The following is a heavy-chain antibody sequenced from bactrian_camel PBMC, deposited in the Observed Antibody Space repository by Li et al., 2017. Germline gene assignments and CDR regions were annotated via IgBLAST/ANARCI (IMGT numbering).Heavy chain of an antibody. J-gene: IGHJ4*01. CDR1: EYSVSTNC. Sequence: QLVESGGGSVQTGGSLRLSCAASEYSVSTNCMGWFRQAPGKQREGVAVIYGIGDRTDYGDSVKGRFTISLDNAKNTVYLQMNSLKPEDTAMYYCAAAPIGRCTVVAAFVYWGQGTQVTVS. V-gene: IGHV3S53*01. D-gene: IGHD6*01. CDR3: AAAPIGRCTVVAAFVY. CDR2: IYGIGDRT.